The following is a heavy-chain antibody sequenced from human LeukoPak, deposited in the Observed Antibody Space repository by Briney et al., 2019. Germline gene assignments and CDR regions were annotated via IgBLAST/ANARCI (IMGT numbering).Heavy chain of an antibody. D-gene: IGHD1-26*01. CDR1: GYTFTSYG. CDR3: ARDPWPRSDSPPNGMDV. J-gene: IGHJ6*02. V-gene: IGHV1-18*01. CDR2: ISAYNGNT. Sequence: ASVKVSCKASGYTFTSYGISWVRQAPGQGLEWMTWISAYNGNTNYAQKLQGRVTMTTDTSTSTAYMELRSLRSDDTAVYYCARDPWPRSDSPPNGMDVWGQGTTVTVSS.